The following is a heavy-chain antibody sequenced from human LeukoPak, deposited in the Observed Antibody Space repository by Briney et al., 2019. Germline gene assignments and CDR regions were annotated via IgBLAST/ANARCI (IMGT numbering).Heavy chain of an antibody. CDR3: ARGGRPYGPHYFDY. J-gene: IGHJ4*02. CDR2: IYYSGTT. CDR1: GGSISSDY. Sequence: SETLSLTCTVSGGSISSDYWSWIRQSPGKGLEWIGYIYYSGTTSYNPSLKSRVTISLDTSKNQFSLKLSSVTAADTAVYYCARGGRPYGPHYFDYWGQGTLVTVSS. V-gene: IGHV4-59*12. D-gene: IGHD3-10*01.